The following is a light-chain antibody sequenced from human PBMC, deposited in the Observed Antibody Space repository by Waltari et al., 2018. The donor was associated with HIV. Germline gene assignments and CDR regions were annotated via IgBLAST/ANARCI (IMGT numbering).Light chain of an antibody. J-gene: IGLJ2*01. CDR1: HDDIGSYIY. CDR3: TSYTSHGNVV. Sequence: QSVLTPTASVSVSPGQCITISCPGTHDDIGSYIYVPCYQQHHGKVHKLLMYDVSSRPAGGSDRFSGSKSGGAASLTISGIQTDDEAHYYCTSYTSHGNVVFGGGTKLTVL. CDR2: DVS. V-gene: IGLV2-14*03.